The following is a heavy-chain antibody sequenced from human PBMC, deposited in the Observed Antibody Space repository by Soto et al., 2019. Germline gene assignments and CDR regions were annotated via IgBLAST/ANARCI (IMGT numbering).Heavy chain of an antibody. CDR3: ARIYSSSWSPFDY. V-gene: IGHV4-34*01. J-gene: IGHJ4*02. CDR2: INHSGST. Sequence: QVQLQQWGAGLLKPSETLSLTCAVYGGSFSGYYWSWIRQPPGKGLEWIGEINHSGSTNYNPSLKSRVTISVDTSKNQCSLKLSSVTAADTAVYYCARIYSSSWSPFDYWGQGTLVTVSS. D-gene: IGHD6-13*01. CDR1: GGSFSGYY.